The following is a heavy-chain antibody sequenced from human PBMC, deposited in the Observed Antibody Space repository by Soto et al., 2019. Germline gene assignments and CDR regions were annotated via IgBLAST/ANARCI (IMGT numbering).Heavy chain of an antibody. Sequence: QVQLVESGGGVVQPGRSLRLSCAASGFTFSSYAMHWVRQAPGKGLEWVAVISYDGSNKYYADSVKGRFTISRDNSKNTLDLQMNSLRAEDTAVYYCERGVEGVGAMWFPDDWGQGTLVTVSS. J-gene: IGHJ4*02. CDR2: ISYDGSNK. CDR3: ERGVEGVGAMWFPDD. D-gene: IGHD1-26*01. V-gene: IGHV3-30-3*01. CDR1: GFTFSSYA.